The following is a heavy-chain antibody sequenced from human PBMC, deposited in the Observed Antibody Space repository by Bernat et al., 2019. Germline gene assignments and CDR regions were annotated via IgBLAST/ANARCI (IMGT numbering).Heavy chain of an antibody. Sequence: QVQLQQWGAGLLKPSETLSLTCAVYGGSFIGYYWSWIRQPPGKGLEWIGEINHSGSTNYNPSRKSRVTISVDTSKNQFSLKLSSVTAADTAVYYCARGFGHYDSSGYYYADYFDYWGQGTLVTVSS. V-gene: IGHV4-34*01. J-gene: IGHJ4*02. CDR2: INHSGST. CDR3: ARGFGHYDSSGYYYADYFDY. CDR1: GGSFIGYY. D-gene: IGHD3-22*01.